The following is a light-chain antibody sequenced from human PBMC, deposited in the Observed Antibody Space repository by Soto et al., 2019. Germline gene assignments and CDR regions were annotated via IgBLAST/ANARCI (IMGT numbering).Light chain of an antibody. CDR3: SSYAVNRTYV. Sequence: QPASVSGTLGQSITISCTGTSSDVGGYNYVSWYQQHPDKAPKLIISEVSDRPSGVSHRFSGSKTGNTASLTISGLLAEDEADYYCSSYAVNRTYVFGSGTKVTVL. J-gene: IGLJ1*01. CDR1: SSDVGGYNY. CDR2: EVS. V-gene: IGLV2-14*01.